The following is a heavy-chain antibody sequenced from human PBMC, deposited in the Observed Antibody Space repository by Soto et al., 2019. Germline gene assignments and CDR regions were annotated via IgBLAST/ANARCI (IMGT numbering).Heavy chain of an antibody. J-gene: IGHJ3*02. V-gene: IGHV4-31*03. CDR3: ARGTGYCSSGSCYRRNDAFDI. CDR2: IYYSGST. D-gene: IGHD2-15*01. Sequence: QVQLQESGPGLVKPSQTLSLTCTVSGGSISSGGYYWSWIRQHPGKGLEWIGYIYYSGSTYYNPSLKSRVTISVETSKNQFDLKLSSVTAADTAVYYCARGTGYCSSGSCYRRNDAFDIWGQGTMVTVSS. CDR1: GGSISSGGYY.